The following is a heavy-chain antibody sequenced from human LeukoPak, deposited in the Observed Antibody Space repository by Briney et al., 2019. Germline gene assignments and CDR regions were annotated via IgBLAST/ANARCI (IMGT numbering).Heavy chain of an antibody. D-gene: IGHD3-3*01. CDR1: GFTFSNAW. CDR2: IKSKTDGGTT. V-gene: IGHV3-15*01. CDR3: TTTIFGVVERFDP. Sequence: GGSLSLSCAASGFTFSNAWMSWVRQAPGKGLEWVGRIKSKTDGGTTDYAAPVKGRFTISRDDSKTTLYLQMNSLKTGDTAVYYCTTTIFGVVERFDPWGQGTLVTVSS. J-gene: IGHJ5*02.